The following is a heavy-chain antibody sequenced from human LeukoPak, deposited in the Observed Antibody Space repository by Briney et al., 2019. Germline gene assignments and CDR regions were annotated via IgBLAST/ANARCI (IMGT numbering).Heavy chain of an antibody. Sequence: GGSLRLSCVASAFTFRNSWMSWVRQVPGKGLEWVSSISTSSRYIYYKDSVRGRFTISRDDAKNSLYLEMNSLRAEDTAVYYCARADCSSSTCYLRRSWFDPWGQGTLVTVSS. J-gene: IGHJ5*02. D-gene: IGHD2-2*01. CDR2: ISTSSRYI. V-gene: IGHV3-21*01. CDR3: ARADCSSSTCYLRRSWFDP. CDR1: AFTFRNSW.